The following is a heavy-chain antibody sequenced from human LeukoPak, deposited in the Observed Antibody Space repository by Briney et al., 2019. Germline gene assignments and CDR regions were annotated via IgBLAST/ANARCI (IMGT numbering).Heavy chain of an antibody. CDR1: GYTFTSYG. V-gene: IGHV1-18*01. D-gene: IGHD3-22*01. J-gene: IGHJ3*02. CDR3: ARDTYYYDSKYAFDI. CDR2: ISAYNGNT. Sequence: ASVKVSCKASGYTFTSYGISWVRQAPGQGLEWMGWISAYNGNTNYAQEVQGRVTLATDTSTSTAYMELRSLRSDDSAVYYCARDTYYYDSKYAFDIWGQGTMVTVSS.